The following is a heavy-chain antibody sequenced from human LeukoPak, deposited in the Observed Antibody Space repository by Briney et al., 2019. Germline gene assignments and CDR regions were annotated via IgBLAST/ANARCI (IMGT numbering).Heavy chain of an antibody. Sequence: SETPSLTCAVSGYSISSGYYWGWIRQPPGKGLEWIGSIYHSGSTYYNPSLKSRVTISVDTSKNQFSLKLSSVTAADTAVYYCARSPGITMIVVVNYWGQGTLVTVSS. J-gene: IGHJ4*02. CDR2: IYHSGST. CDR1: GYSISSGYY. D-gene: IGHD3-22*01. V-gene: IGHV4-38-2*01. CDR3: ARSPGITMIVVVNY.